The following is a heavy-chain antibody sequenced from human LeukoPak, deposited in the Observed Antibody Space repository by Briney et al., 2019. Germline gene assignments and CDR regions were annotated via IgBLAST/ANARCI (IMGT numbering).Heavy chain of an antibody. CDR2: ITPILGLI. D-gene: IGHD5-18*01. V-gene: IGHV1-69*04. J-gene: IGHJ4*02. Sequence: GASVKVSCKASGGTFSNYAINWVRQAPGQGLEWMGRITPILGLINYAQKFQGRVTITADKSTSTGYMEVTGLRSDDTAIYYCARGRGSRTGYNGDYLDFWGQGTLVTVSS. CDR3: ARGRGSRTGYNGDYLDF. CDR1: GGTFSNYA.